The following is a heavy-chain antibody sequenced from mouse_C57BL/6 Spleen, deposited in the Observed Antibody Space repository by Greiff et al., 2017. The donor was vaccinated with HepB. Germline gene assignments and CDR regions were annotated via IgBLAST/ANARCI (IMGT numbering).Heavy chain of an antibody. CDR3: ARNYYGSSAHYYAMDY. J-gene: IGHJ4*01. CDR1: GYSFTDYN. V-gene: IGHV1-39*01. CDR2: INPNYGTT. Sequence: EVQLQQSGPELVKPGASVKISCKASGYSFTDYNMNWVKQSNGKSLEWIGVINPNYGTTSFNQKFKGKATLTVDQSSSPAYMQLNSLTSEDSAVYYCARNYYGSSAHYYAMDYWGQGTSVTVSS. D-gene: IGHD1-1*01.